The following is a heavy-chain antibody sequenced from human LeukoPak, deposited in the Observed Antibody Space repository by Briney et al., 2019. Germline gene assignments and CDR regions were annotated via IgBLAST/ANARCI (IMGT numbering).Heavy chain of an antibody. D-gene: IGHD2-2*01. CDR2: ISAYNINT. J-gene: IGHJ4*02. CDR3: ASWAGYCSSNNCYATSLDY. Sequence: ASVKVSXKASGYTFSNYGLTWVRQAPGQGLEWMGWISAYNINTNVAQKFQGRVTMTTDTSTNTAYMELRSLRSDDTAVYYCASWAGYCSSNNCYATSLDYWGQGTLVTVSS. V-gene: IGHV1-18*01. CDR1: GYTFSNYG.